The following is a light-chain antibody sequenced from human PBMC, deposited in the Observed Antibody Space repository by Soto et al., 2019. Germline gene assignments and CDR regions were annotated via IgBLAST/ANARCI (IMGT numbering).Light chain of an antibody. CDR1: QNINNW. Sequence: DFQMTQSPSTLSASVGDRVTITCRASQNINNWLAWYQQKPGQPPKLLIYWASTRKFGVPDRFGGSGSGTDFTLTISSLQAEDVAVYYCQQYYSSPLTFGQGTKVDIK. CDR3: QQYYSSPLT. V-gene: IGKV4-1*01. CDR2: WAS. J-gene: IGKJ1*01.